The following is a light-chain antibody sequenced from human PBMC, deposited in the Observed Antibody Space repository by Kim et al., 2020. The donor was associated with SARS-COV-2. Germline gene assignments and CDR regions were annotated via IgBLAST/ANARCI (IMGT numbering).Light chain of an antibody. CDR1: QTVSSTS. Sequence: LTPGARATPSCEVSQTVSSTSLVWYQQKPGQAPSLLIYGASRRATGVPDRFSGSGSGADFTLTITRLEPEDFALYYCQQYGSSPYTFGQGTKLEI. CDR2: GAS. J-gene: IGKJ2*01. V-gene: IGKV3-20*01. CDR3: QQYGSSPYT.